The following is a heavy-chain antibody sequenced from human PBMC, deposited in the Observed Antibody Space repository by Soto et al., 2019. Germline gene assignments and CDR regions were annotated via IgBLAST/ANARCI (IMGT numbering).Heavy chain of an antibody. V-gene: IGHV3-48*01. CDR1: GVPFSMYS. CDR2: ISSSSSTI. J-gene: IGHJ4*02. D-gene: IGHD3-22*01. CDR3: ARDVYYDSSGPFDY. Sequence: RSLRLEGAASGVPFSMYSKNWVRQAPGKGLEWVSYISSSSSTIYYADSVKGRFTISRDNAKNSLYLQMNSLRAEDTAVYYCARDVYYDSSGPFDYWGQGTLVTVSS.